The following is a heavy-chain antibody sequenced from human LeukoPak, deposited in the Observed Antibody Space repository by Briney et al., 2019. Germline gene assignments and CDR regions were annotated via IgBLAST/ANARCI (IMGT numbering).Heavy chain of an antibody. J-gene: IGHJ4*02. CDR3: EDGIRYYDFSEDLFDY. CDR2: IYPGDSDT. D-gene: IGHD3-3*01. Sequence: GESLKISCKGSGYSFTSYWIGWVRQMPGKGLECMWIIYPGDSDTRYSPSFQGQVTISADKSISTAYLQWSSLKASDIFFFQAEDGIRYYDFSEDLFDYWGQGTLVTVSS. CDR1: GYSFTSYW. V-gene: IGHV5-51*01.